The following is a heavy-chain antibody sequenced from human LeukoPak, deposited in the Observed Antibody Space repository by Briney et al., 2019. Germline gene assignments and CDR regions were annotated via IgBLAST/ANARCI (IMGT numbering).Heavy chain of an antibody. D-gene: IGHD3-22*01. CDR3: ARDFWYYYDSSGYEMDY. Sequence: GGSLRLSCAASGFTFSSYSMNWVRRAPGKGLEWVSYISSTSGTIYYAGSAQGRFTISRDNAKNSLYLQMNSLRAEDTAVYYCARDFWYYYDSSGYEMDYWGQGTLVTVSS. CDR2: ISSTSGTI. CDR1: GFTFSSYS. J-gene: IGHJ4*02. V-gene: IGHV3-48*01.